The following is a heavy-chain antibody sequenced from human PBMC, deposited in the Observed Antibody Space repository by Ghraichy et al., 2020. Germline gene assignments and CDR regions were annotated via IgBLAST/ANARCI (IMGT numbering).Heavy chain of an antibody. D-gene: IGHD2-15*01. CDR1: GLTFTTYA. CDR2: IGGDGRTT. CDR3: AKEGVVAVGAFDY. Sequence: GSLRLSCAASGLTFTTYAMSWVRQAPGKGLEWVSGIGGDGRTTFYADSVKGRFTISRDTSKNTLVLQMNSLRAEDTAVYYCAKEGVVAVGAFDYWGQGTLVTVSS. V-gene: IGHV3-23*01. J-gene: IGHJ4*02.